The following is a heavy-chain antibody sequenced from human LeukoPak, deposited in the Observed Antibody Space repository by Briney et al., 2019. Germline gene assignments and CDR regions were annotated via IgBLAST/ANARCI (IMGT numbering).Heavy chain of an antibody. CDR3: ARHGGDTAMVPFDY. D-gene: IGHD5-18*01. CDR1: GDITHY. J-gene: IGHJ4*02. V-gene: IGHV4-39*01. Sequence: PSETLSLTCTVSGDITHYWGWIRQPPGKGLECIGSIYFSGSTYYNPSLRSRVTISLDTSKNQFSLKLSSVTAADTAVYYCARHGGDTAMVPFDYWGQGTLVTVSS. CDR2: IYFSGST.